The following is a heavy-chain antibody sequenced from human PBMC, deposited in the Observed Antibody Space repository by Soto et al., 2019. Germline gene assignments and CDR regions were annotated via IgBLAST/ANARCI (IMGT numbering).Heavy chain of an antibody. V-gene: IGHV5-51*01. CDR1: GYSFTTYL. CDR2: IYPGDSDT. J-gene: IGHJ6*01. Sequence: PGESLKISCKASGYSFTTYLIAWVRQMPGKGLEWMGVIYPGDSDTRYSPSFQGQVTFSADKYISTAYLQWSSLKASDTAIYYCARNLAMEVLGQGTTVTVCS. CDR3: ARNLAMEV.